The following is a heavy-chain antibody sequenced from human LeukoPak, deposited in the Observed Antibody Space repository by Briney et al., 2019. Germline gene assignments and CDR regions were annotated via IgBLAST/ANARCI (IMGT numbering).Heavy chain of an antibody. J-gene: IGHJ4*02. D-gene: IGHD3-10*01. CDR2: INTDGNST. CDR3: SRGGITMVRGVITPDWFDY. CDR1: GFTFSSYW. Sequence: GGSLRLSCAASGFTFSSYWMHWVRQVPGKGLVWVSRINTDGNSTRYADSVKGRFTISRDNAKNTLYLQINSLKTEDTAVYYCSRGGITMVRGVITPDWFDYWGQGTLVTVSS. V-gene: IGHV3-74*01.